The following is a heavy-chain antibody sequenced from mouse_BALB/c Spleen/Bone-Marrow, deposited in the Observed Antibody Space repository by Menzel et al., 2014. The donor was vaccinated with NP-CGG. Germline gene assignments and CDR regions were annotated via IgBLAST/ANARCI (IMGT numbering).Heavy chain of an antibody. CDR3: ARSGFDY. Sequence: VQLQESGAELAKPGASVKLSCKASDYTFTSYWMHWVKQRPGQGLEWIGYINPSTGYTAYNQKFKDKATLTADKSSSTPYMQLSSLTSEDSAVYYCARSGFDYWGQGTTFTVSS. CDR2: INPSTGYT. CDR1: DYTFTSYW. J-gene: IGHJ2*01. D-gene: IGHD4-1*01. V-gene: IGHV1-7*01.